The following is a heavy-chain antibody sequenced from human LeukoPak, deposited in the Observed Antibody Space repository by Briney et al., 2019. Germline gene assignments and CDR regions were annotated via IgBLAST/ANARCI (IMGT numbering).Heavy chain of an antibody. CDR3: AKDEYYYDSSGYYFDY. CDR2: ISYDGSNK. CDR1: GFTFSSYW. D-gene: IGHD3-22*01. Sequence: RGSLRLSCAASGFTFSSYWMSWVRQAPGKGPEWVAVISYDGSNKYYADSVKGRFTISRDNSKNTLYLQMNSLRAEDTAVYYCAKDEYYYDSSGYYFDYWGQGTLVTVSS. V-gene: IGHV3-30*18. J-gene: IGHJ4*02.